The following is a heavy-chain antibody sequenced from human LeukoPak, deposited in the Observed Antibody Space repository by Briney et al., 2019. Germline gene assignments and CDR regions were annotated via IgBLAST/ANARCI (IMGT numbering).Heavy chain of an antibody. J-gene: IGHJ3*02. CDR2: IIPIFGTA. D-gene: IGHD3-22*01. V-gene: IGHV1-69*05. CDR3: ATPRRGYYDSSGDFDAFDI. Sequence: GASVKVSCKASGGTFSSYAISWVRQAPGQGLEWMGGIIPIFGTANYAQKFQGRVTITTDESTSTAYMELSSLRSEDTAVYYCATPRRGYYDSSGDFDAFDIWGQGTMVTVSS. CDR1: GGTFSSYA.